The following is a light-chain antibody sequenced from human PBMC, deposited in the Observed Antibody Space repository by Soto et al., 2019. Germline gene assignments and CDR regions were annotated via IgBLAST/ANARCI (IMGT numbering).Light chain of an antibody. Sequence: EMGLTQSPGTLSLSPGERATLSCRASQSVSSRYLGWYQQKPGQAPSLLIYGASSRATGIPDRFSGSGSGTDFTLTISRLEPEDFAVYYCHHYGGSPPFTFGPGTKVDMK. V-gene: IGKV3-20*01. CDR2: GAS. CDR3: HHYGGSPPFT. J-gene: IGKJ3*01. CDR1: QSVSSRY.